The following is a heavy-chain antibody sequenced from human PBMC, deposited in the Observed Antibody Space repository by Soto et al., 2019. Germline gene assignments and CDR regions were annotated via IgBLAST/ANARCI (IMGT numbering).Heavy chain of an antibody. D-gene: IGHD1-26*01. CDR3: AKVGMGATISSTDY. CDR2: ISGSGGST. CDR1: GFTFSSYA. J-gene: IGHJ4*02. Sequence: EVQLLESGGGLVQPGGSLRLSCAASGFTFSSYAMSWVRQAPGKGLEWVSAISGSGGSTYYADSVKGRFTISRDNAKNTLYLQMNSLRAEDTAVYYCAKVGMGATISSTDYWGQGTLVTVSS. V-gene: IGHV3-23*01.